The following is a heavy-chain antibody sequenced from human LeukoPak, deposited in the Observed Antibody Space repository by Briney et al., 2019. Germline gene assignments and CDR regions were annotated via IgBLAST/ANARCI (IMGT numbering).Heavy chain of an antibody. D-gene: IGHD2-15*01. CDR1: GFTFSSYA. Sequence: GGSLRLSCAASGFTFSSYAMSWVRQAPGKGLEWVSYISSSGSTIYYADSVKGRFTISRDNAKNSLYLQMNSLRAEDTAVYYCARDSRYCSGGSCLEAFDIWGQGTMVTVSS. CDR2: ISSSGSTI. V-gene: IGHV3-48*04. CDR3: ARDSRYCSGGSCLEAFDI. J-gene: IGHJ3*02.